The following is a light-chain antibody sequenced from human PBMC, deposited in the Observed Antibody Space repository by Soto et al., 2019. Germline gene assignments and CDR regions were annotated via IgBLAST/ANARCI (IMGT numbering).Light chain of an antibody. CDR1: QTISSW. J-gene: IGKJ1*01. CDR2: DAS. CDR3: QQYNSYSET. Sequence: DIQMTQSPSTLSGSVGDIVTITCLASQTISSWLAWYQQKPGKAPKLLIYDASSLESGVPSRFSGSGSGTEFTLTISSLQPDDFATYYCQQYNSYSETFGQGTKVDIK. V-gene: IGKV1-5*01.